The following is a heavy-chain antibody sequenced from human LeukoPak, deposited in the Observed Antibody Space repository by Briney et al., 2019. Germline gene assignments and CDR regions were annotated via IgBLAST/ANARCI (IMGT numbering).Heavy chain of an antibody. D-gene: IGHD3-10*01. CDR2: IYHSGST. CDR3: ASGGSGAFDI. J-gene: IGHJ3*02. V-gene: IGHV4-38-2*01. CDR1: GYSISSGYY. Sequence: PSETPSLTCAVSGYSISSGYYWGWIWQPPGKGLEWIGSIYHSGSTYYNPSLKSRVTISVDTSKNQFSLKLSSVTAADTAVYYCASGGSGAFDIWGQGTMVTVSS.